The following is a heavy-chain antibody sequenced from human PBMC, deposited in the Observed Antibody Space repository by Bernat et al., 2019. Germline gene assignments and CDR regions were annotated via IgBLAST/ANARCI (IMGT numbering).Heavy chain of an antibody. CDR1: GYTFTSYG. D-gene: IGHD3-16*02. V-gene: IGHV1-18*04. CDR2: ISAYNGNT. Sequence: VQLVQSEADVKKPGASVKVSCKASGYTFTSYGISWVRQAPGQWLEWMGWISAYNGNTNYAQKLQGRVTMTTDTSTSTAYMELRSLRSDDTAVYYCSRDLPVSGTYLLGYWGQGTLVTASS. CDR3: SRDLPVSGTYLLGY. J-gene: IGHJ4*02.